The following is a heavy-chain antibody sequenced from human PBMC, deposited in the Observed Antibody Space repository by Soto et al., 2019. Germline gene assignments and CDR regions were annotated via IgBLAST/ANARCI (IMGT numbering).Heavy chain of an antibody. CDR1: GFTFSSYA. J-gene: IGHJ3*02. Sequence: GGSLRLSCAASGFTFSSYAMSWVRQAPGKGLEWVSVISGSGGVTSYADSVKGRFAISRDNSKNTLYLEMDSLRAEDTAVYYCARDRLDAFDIWGQGTMVNVS. V-gene: IGHV3-23*01. D-gene: IGHD6-25*01. CDR2: ISGSGGVT. CDR3: ARDRLDAFDI.